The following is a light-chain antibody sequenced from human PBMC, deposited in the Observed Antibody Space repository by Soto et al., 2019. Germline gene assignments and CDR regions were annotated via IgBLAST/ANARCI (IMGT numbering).Light chain of an antibody. CDR3: QQYYSYRT. J-gene: IGKJ1*01. Sequence: DIQMTQSPSTLSASVGDTVTITCRASQSISSWLAWYQQKPGKAPKLLIYDASSLESGVPSRFSGSGSGTEFTLTISSLQPDDFATYYCQQYYSYRTFAQGTKVAIK. V-gene: IGKV1-5*01. CDR2: DAS. CDR1: QSISSW.